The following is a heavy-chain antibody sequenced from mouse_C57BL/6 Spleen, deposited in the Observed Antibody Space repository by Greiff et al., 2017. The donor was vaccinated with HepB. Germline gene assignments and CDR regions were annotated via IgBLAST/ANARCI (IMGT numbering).Heavy chain of an antibody. Sequence: VQLQQSDAELVKPGASVKISCKVSGYTFTDPTIHWMKQRPEQGLEWIGYIYPRDGSTKYNEKFKGKATLTADKSSSTAYMQLNSLTSEDSAVYFCAREGRLPYYAMDYWGQRTSVTVSS. V-gene: IGHV1-78*01. J-gene: IGHJ4*01. CDR1: GYTFTDPT. CDR3: AREGRLPYYAMDY. D-gene: IGHD2-2*01. CDR2: IYPRDGST.